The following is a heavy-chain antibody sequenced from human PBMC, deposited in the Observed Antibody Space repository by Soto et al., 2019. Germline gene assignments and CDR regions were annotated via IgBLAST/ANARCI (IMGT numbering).Heavy chain of an antibody. CDR2: INPSAGTT. Sequence: ASVKVSCKATGYTFSIYYIHWVRQAPGQGLEWMGIINPSAGTTSYAQRFQGRVTITADESTSTAYMELSSLRSEDTAVYYCARSPSNIVVVPAAIYFQHWGQGTLVTVSS. CDR1: GYTFSIYY. V-gene: IGHV1-46*01. D-gene: IGHD2-2*01. CDR3: ARSPSNIVVVPAAIYFQH. J-gene: IGHJ1*01.